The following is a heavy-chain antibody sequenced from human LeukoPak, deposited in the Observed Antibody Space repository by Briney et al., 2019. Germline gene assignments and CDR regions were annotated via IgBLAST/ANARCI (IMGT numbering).Heavy chain of an antibody. J-gene: IGHJ5*02. D-gene: IGHD6-13*01. CDR3: AEGIAAAGTSWFDP. Sequence: SVKVSCKASGGTFSSYAISWVRQAPGQGLEWMGGIIPIFGTANYAQKFQGRVTITADESTSTAYMELSSLRSEDTAVYYCAEGIAAAGTSWFDPWGQGTLVTVSS. V-gene: IGHV1-69*13. CDR2: IIPIFGTA. CDR1: GGTFSSYA.